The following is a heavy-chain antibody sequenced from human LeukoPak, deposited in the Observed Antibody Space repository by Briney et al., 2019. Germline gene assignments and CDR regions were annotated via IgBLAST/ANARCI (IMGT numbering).Heavy chain of an antibody. J-gene: IGHJ4*02. Sequence: PGGSLSLSCVASGFSFTDYAMNWVRQAPGKGLEWVSTFKTNYNQVYYAESVRGRSTMSTDNSKKTAYLQMNSLRVEDTALYYCARSVPDYTRFDFWGQGALVTVSS. D-gene: IGHD4-11*01. CDR2: FKTNYNQV. V-gene: IGHV3-23*05. CDR3: ARSVPDYTRFDF. CDR1: GFSFTDYA.